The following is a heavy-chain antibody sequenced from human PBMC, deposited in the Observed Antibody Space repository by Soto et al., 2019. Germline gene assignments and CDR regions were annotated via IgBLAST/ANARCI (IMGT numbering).Heavy chain of an antibody. J-gene: IGHJ4*02. Sequence: EVQLVESGGGVVQPGGSLRLSCTASGFTFGDYTMHWVRQAPGKGLEWVSLITWDGINIEYADSVRGRFTISRDNSKNSLYPQMNGLRHEDTAFYYCAKDGIAWHWGQGTLVTVSS. D-gene: IGHD2-15*01. CDR2: ITWDGINI. CDR1: GFTFGDYT. V-gene: IGHV3-43*01. CDR3: AKDGIAWH.